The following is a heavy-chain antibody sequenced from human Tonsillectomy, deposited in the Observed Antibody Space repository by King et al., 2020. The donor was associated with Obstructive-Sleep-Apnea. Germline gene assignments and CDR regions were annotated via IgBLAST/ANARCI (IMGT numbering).Heavy chain of an antibody. CDR1: GFTFSSYG. V-gene: IGHV3-33*01. Sequence: VQLVESGGGVVQPGRSLRLSCAASGFTFSSYGMHWVRQAPGKGLEWVAVIWYDGSNKYYADSVKGRFTISRDNSKNTLYLQMNSLRAEDTAVYYCARALDQYQLLWGGGYWFDPWGQGTLVTVSS. CDR3: ARALDQYQLLWGGGYWFDP. CDR2: IWYDGSNK. D-gene: IGHD2-2*01. J-gene: IGHJ5*02.